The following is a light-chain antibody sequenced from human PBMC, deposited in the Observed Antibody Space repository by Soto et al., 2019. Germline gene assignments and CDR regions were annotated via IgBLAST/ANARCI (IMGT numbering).Light chain of an antibody. CDR1: GSNVGYNS. CDR2: DNY. J-gene: IGLJ2*01. CDR3: GTWDTSLNAGV. V-gene: IGLV1-51*01. Sequence: QSVLTQPPSLSAAPGQEVTISCSGSGSNVGYNSVSWYQQLPGTAPKLLIYDNYKRPSGIPDRFSGSKSGTSATLGITGLQTGDEADYYCGTWDTSLNAGVFGGGTKLTVL.